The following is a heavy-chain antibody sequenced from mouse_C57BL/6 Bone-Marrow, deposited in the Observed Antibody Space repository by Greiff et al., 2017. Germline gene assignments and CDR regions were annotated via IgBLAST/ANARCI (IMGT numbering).Heavy chain of an antibody. J-gene: IGHJ2*01. CDR3: ARCGRWLLRDFDY. CDR2: IYPKSGNN. Sequence: QVQLQQSGAELARPGASVTLSCKASGYTFTSYGISWVKQRTGQGLEWSGEIYPKSGNNYYNEKFKGKATLTSEKSSSTAYMELRSLTSEDSAVYAWARCGRWLLRDFDYWGQGTTLTVSS. V-gene: IGHV1-81*01. D-gene: IGHD2-3*01. CDR1: GYTFTSYG.